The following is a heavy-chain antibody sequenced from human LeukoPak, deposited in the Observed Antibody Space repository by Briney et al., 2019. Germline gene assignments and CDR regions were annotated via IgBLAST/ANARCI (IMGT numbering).Heavy chain of an antibody. Sequence: SQTLSLTCTVSGGSISSGGYYWSWIRQHPGKGLEWIGYFYYSGSTYYNPSLKSRFSISVHTSNNQFSLKLRSVTAADTAVYYCAALAYCNSAGCFEFTWVDPWGQGTLVTVSS. V-gene: IGHV4-31*03. CDR1: GGSISSGGYY. CDR2: FYYSGST. CDR3: AALAYCNSAGCFEFTWVDP. D-gene: IGHD2-2*01. J-gene: IGHJ5*02.